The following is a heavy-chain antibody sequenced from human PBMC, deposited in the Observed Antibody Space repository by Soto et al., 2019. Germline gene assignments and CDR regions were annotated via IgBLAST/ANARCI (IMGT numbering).Heavy chain of an antibody. CDR1: GFTFSSYG. D-gene: IGHD3-16*01. CDR3: AKDSPSGWAVMMYYFDY. Sequence: GGSLRLSCAASGFTFSSYGMHWVRQAPGKGLEWVAVISYDGSNKYYADSVKGRFTISRDNSKNTLYLQMNSLRAEDTAVYYCAKDSPSGWAVMMYYFDYWGQGTLVTVSS. J-gene: IGHJ4*02. CDR2: ISYDGSNK. V-gene: IGHV3-30*18.